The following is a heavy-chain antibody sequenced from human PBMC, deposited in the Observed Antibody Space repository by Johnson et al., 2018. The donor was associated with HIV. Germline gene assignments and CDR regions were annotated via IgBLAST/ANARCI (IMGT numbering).Heavy chain of an antibody. J-gene: IGHJ3*02. CDR2: ISYDGSNK. Sequence: QVQLVESGGGLIQPGGSLRLSCAASGFTFSSFAMHWVRQAPGKGLEWVAVISYDGSNKYYADSVKGRFTISRDNSKNTLYLQMNSLGAEDTALYYCAKAEYCTGGLCYHLDAFDIWGQGTMVTVSS. CDR3: AKAEYCTGGLCYHLDAFDI. CDR1: GFTFSSFA. V-gene: IGHV3-30-3*01. D-gene: IGHD2-8*02.